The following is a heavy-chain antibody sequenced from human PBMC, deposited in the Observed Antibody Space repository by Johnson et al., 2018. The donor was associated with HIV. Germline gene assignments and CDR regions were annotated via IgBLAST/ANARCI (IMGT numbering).Heavy chain of an antibody. V-gene: IGHV3-30*02. CDR3: AKDMGGDRNAFDI. J-gene: IGHJ3*02. D-gene: IGHD1-26*01. Sequence: QVQLVESGGGLVQPGGSLRLSCAASGFTFRSYGMHWVRQAPGKGLEWVAFIRYDGSNKYYADTVKGRFTISRDNSKNTLYLQMNSLRAEDTAVYYCAKDMGGDRNAFDIWGQGTMVTVSS. CDR2: IRYDGSNK. CDR1: GFTFRSYG.